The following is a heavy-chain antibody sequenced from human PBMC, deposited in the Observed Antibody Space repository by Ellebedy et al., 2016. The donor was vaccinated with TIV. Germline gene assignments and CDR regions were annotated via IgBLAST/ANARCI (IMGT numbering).Heavy chain of an antibody. D-gene: IGHD2-15*01. Sequence: MPSETLSLTCTVSGASVSDYHWNWIRQPAGKGLEWVGRILTRGSTNYNPSLEGRVTMSLDRSKNQLSLRRRSVTAADTAVYYCAREGTPGYYQYYGMDVWGQGSAVTVSS. CDR1: GASVSDYH. CDR3: AREGTPGYYQYYGMDV. CDR2: ILTRGST. V-gene: IGHV4-4*07. J-gene: IGHJ6*02.